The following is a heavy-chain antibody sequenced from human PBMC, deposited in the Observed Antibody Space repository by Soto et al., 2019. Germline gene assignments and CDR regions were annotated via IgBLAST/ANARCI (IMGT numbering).Heavy chain of an antibody. Sequence: QVQLVESGGGVVQPGRSLRLSCAASGFTFSSYAMHWVRQAPGKGLEWVAVISYDGSNKYYADSVKGRFTISRDNSKNTLYLQMNSLRAEDTAVYYCARAPYDYVWGSYRQTDDYWGQGTLVAVSS. V-gene: IGHV3-30-3*01. D-gene: IGHD3-16*02. CDR1: GFTFSSYA. J-gene: IGHJ4*02. CDR3: ARAPYDYVWGSYRQTDDY. CDR2: ISYDGSNK.